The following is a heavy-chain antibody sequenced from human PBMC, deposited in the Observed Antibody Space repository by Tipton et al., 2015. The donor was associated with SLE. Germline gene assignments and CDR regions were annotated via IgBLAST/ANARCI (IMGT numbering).Heavy chain of an antibody. CDR2: IYSSGDM. CDR3: ARVSSGTNYAIES. D-gene: IGHD4/OR15-4a*01. J-gene: IGHJ4*02. Sequence: TLFLTCTVSGGSISNDYWSWIRQYPGKGLEWLGDIYSSGDMKYNPSLKSRLTISVDTSENQFSLKLSSVTAADTAVYYCARVSSGTNYAIESWGQGTLVTVSS. CDR1: GGSISNDY. V-gene: IGHV4-4*08.